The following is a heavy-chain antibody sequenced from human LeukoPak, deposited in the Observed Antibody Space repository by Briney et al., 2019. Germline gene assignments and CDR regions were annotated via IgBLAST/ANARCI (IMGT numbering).Heavy chain of an antibody. CDR2: IWADGTT. V-gene: IGHV3-66*02. CDR3: ARDGAGIESWVELDP. CDR1: GFSVSNHY. J-gene: IGHJ5*02. Sequence: PGGSLRLSCAASGFSVSNHYMAWVRQAPGRRLEWVSFIWADGTTFYTDSVRGRFTVSRDQFKNTLYLQMSSLRPDDTALYYCARDGAGIESWVELDPWGKGTKVTVSA. D-gene: IGHD5-24*01.